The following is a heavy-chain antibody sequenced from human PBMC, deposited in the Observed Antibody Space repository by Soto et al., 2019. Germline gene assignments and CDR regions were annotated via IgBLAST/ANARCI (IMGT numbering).Heavy chain of an antibody. CDR2: ISSSGGTM. D-gene: IGHD3-10*01. Sequence: PGGSLRLSCAASGFTFSDYYMTWIRQAPGKGLEWVSYISSSGGTMYYADSVKGRFTISRDNAKNSLYLQLNSLRAEDTAVYYCAGSGIISRVYYYYMDVWGKGTTVTVSS. V-gene: IGHV3-11*01. J-gene: IGHJ6*03. CDR1: GFTFSDYY. CDR3: AGSGIISRVYYYYMDV.